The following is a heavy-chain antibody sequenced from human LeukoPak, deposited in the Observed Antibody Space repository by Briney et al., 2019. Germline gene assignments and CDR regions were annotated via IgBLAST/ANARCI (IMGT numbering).Heavy chain of an antibody. Sequence: GESLKISCKTSGYSFTNYWIGWVRQMPGKGLEWMGIFHPGDSDTRYSPSFQGQVTISADKPISTAYLQWSSLKASDTAIYYCARRAGNYVASLDYWGQGTLVTVSS. CDR2: FHPGDSDT. CDR1: GYSFTNYW. V-gene: IGHV5-51*01. CDR3: ARRAGNYVASLDY. J-gene: IGHJ4*02. D-gene: IGHD4-11*01.